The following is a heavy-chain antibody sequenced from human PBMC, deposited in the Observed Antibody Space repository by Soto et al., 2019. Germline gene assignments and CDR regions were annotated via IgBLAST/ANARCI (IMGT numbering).Heavy chain of an antibody. D-gene: IGHD1-26*01. V-gene: IGHV3-74*01. CDR1: GFTFDYYW. CDR3: ARWDRGAFDL. J-gene: IGHJ3*01. CDR2: IYSDGTST. Sequence: EVPLVESGGGLVQPGESLRLSCAASGFTFDYYWMHWVRQAPGKGLVWVSRIYSDGTSTTYADSVKGRFTISRDNAKNTVSLQMNSLRADDTAVYYGARWDRGAFDLWGQGTVVTVSS.